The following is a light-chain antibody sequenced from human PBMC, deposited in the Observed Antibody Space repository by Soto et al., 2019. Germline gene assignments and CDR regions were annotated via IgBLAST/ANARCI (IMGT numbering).Light chain of an antibody. CDR1: QSVSNNY. V-gene: IGKV3-20*01. CDR3: QQYGSAPWT. CDR2: AAS. Sequence: EIVLTQSPGTLSLSPGERVTISCRASQSVSNNYLAWYQQKPGQAPRLLIYAASNRARGIPERFGGSGSGTDFTLTVRRLESEDFAVYYYQQYGSAPWTFGQGTKVE. J-gene: IGKJ1*01.